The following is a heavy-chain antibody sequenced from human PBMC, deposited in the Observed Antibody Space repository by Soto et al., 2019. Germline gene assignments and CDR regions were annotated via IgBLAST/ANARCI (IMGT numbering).Heavy chain of an antibody. V-gene: IGHV3-53*01. CDR3: VRTSIY. CDR1: GFADNSNY. CDR2: IYGGGTT. Sequence: GSLRLSGAASGFADNSNYMSWVRQAPGKGLEWVSVIYGGGTTYYSDSVKGRFTISRDNSKNTVFLQMNSLRAEDTAVYYCVRTSIYWGQGTRVTVSS. D-gene: IGHD2-2*01. J-gene: IGHJ4*02.